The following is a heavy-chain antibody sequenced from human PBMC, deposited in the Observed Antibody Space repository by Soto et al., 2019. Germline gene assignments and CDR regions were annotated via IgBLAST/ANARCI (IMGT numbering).Heavy chain of an antibody. CDR2: ISSSSSTI. CDR1: GFTFSSYS. CDR3: ARDRPVLRFLEWSGAFDY. J-gene: IGHJ4*02. D-gene: IGHD3-3*01. Sequence: GGSLRLSCAASGFTFSSYSMNWVRQAPGKGLEWVSYISSSSSTIYYADSVKGRFTISRDNAKNSLYLQMNSLRDEDTAVYYCARDRPVLRFLEWSGAFDYWGQGTLVTVSS. V-gene: IGHV3-48*02.